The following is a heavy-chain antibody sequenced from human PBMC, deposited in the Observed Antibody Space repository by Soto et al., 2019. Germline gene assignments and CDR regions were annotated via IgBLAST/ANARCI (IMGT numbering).Heavy chain of an antibody. CDR2: ITGSGGAI. V-gene: IGHV3-48*03. J-gene: IGHJ6*01. CDR1: GFTFSTYE. Sequence: EVELVESGGGLVQPGGALRLSCTASGFTFSTYEMNWVRQAPGKGLDWVAYITGSGGAIYFADSVKGRFSISRDNAKNELDLEMNRLRAEDTAVYYCARVHTEVKPAIRPHYYGRDVWGKGNTVTV. CDR3: ARVHTEVKPAIRPHYYGRDV.